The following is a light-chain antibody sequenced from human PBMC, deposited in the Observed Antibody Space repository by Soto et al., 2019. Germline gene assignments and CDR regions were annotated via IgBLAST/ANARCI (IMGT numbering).Light chain of an antibody. V-gene: IGLV1-40*01. CDR2: GNS. CDR3: QSYDSSLNSRV. Sequence: QSVLTQPPSVSGAPGQRVTISCTGSNSNIGAGYDVHWYQQLPGTAPKLLIHGNSNRPLEVPDRFSGSRSGTSASLAITGLQAEDDADYYCQSYDSSLNSRVFGGGTQLTVL. J-gene: IGLJ2*01. CDR1: NSNIGAGYD.